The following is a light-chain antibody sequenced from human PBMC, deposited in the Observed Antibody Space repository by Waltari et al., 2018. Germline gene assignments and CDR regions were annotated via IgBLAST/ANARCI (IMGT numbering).Light chain of an antibody. CDR3: QQTYTSLPT. Sequence: DIQMTQSPSSLSASVGDRVTITCRASQRISRYLNWYQHKAGEAPKVLIFAASSLHSGVPSRFSGSGSGTDFSLIVSSLQPEDFATYYCQQTYTSLPTFGQGTKVEIK. CDR2: AAS. J-gene: IGKJ1*01. CDR1: QRISRY. V-gene: IGKV1-39*01.